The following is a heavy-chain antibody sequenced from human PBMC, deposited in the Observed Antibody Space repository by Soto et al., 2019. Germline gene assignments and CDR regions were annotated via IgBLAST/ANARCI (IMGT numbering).Heavy chain of an antibody. Sequence: SLRLSCAASGFTFSSYGMHWVRQAPGKGLEWVAVIWYDGSNKYYADSVKGRFTISRDNSKNTLYLQMNSLRAEDTAVYYCARSKRYYYGSGSYYKPLNYFDYWGQGTLVTVSS. CDR3: ARSKRYYYGSGSYYKPLNYFDY. D-gene: IGHD3-10*01. J-gene: IGHJ4*02. CDR2: IWYDGSNK. V-gene: IGHV3-33*01. CDR1: GFTFSSYG.